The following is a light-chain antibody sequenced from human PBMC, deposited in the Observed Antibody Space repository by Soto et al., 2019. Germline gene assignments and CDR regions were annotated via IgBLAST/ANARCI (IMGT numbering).Light chain of an antibody. V-gene: IGLV2-14*01. J-gene: IGLJ1*01. Sequence: QSVLTQPASVSGSPGQSITISCTGYIHYDFVSWYQQHPGTAPKLVIYEVSNRSSGTSDRFSGSKSGHTASLTISGLQAEDEADYYCCSSAPSRTVVFGTGTKLTVL. CDR3: CSSAPSRTVV. CDR2: EVS. CDR1: IHYDF.